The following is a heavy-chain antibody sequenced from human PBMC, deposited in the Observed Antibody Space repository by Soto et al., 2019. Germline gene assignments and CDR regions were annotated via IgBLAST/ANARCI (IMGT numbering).Heavy chain of an antibody. CDR3: ARGVPYYAILPRYSFRGIEA. D-gene: IGHD3-9*01. Sequence: ASLNGSCKASGYTFTIYYSNGCLHSTVQWLEVMGWMNPNSGNTGYAQKFQGRVTMTRNTSISTAYMELSSLRSEDTAVYYCARGVPYYAILPRYSFRGIEAWGTGTTVNVSS. V-gene: IGHV1-8*01. J-gene: IGHJ6*04. CDR2: MNPNSGNT. CDR1: GYTFTIYY.